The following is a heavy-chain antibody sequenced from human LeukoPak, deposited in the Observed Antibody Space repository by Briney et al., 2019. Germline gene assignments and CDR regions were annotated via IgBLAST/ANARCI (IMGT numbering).Heavy chain of an antibody. V-gene: IGHV1-8*01. CDR3: ARALYYYDSSGYSIYYYYYGMDV. CDR1: GYTFTSYD. CDR2: MNPNSGNT. J-gene: IGHJ6*02. Sequence: ASVKVSCKASGYTFTSYDINWVRQATGQGLEWMGWMNPNSGNTGYAQKFQGRVTMTRNTSISTAYMELSSLRSEDTAVYYCARALYYYDSSGYSIYYYYYGMDVWGQGTTVTVSS. D-gene: IGHD3-22*01.